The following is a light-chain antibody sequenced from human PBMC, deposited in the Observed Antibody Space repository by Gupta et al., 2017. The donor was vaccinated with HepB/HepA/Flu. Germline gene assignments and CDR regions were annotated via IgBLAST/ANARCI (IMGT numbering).Light chain of an antibody. J-gene: IGLJ2*01. V-gene: IGLV1-44*01. CDR2: SNN. CDR3: ATWEDSLNGRV. Sequence: QSVLTQPPSASGTPGQRVTISCSGSTSNIGSNTINWYQQLPGTAPKLLIYSNNQRPSGVPDRFSGSKSGTSASLTISGLQSEDEADDYCATWEDSLNGRVFGGGTKLTVL. CDR1: TSNIGSNT.